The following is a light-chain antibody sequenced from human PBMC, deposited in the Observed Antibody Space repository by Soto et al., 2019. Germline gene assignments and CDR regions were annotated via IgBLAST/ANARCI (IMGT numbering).Light chain of an antibody. CDR1: SSDIGVYNY. CDR2: EVS. CDR3: TSFTTTNIWV. V-gene: IGLV2-14*01. J-gene: IGLJ3*02. Sequence: QSALTQPASVSGSPGQSITISCTGTSSDIGVYNYVSWYQQHPGKAPKLVICEVSNRPSGVSSRFSGSKSGNTASLTISGLRAEDEADYYCTSFTTTNIWVFGGGNKLTVL.